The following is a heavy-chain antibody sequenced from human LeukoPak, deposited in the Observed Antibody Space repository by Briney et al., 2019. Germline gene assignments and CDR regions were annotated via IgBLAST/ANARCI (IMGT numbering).Heavy chain of an antibody. Sequence: PSETLFLTCAVSGYSISSGYYWGWIRQPPGKGLEWIGSIYYSGSTYYNPSLKSRVTISVDTSKNQFSLKLSSVTAADTAVYYCARTAIVLLWFGELPYDAFDIWGQGTMVTVSS. CDR1: GYSISSGYY. CDR2: IYYSGST. D-gene: IGHD3-10*01. V-gene: IGHV4-38-2*01. CDR3: ARTAIVLLWFGELPYDAFDI. J-gene: IGHJ3*02.